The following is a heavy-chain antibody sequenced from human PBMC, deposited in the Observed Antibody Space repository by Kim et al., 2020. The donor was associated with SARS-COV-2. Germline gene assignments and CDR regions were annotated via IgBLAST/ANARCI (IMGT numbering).Heavy chain of an antibody. J-gene: IGHJ4*02. V-gene: IGHV3-23*01. CDR2: IIGSGDRT. CDR1: GFTFSSIA. D-gene: IGHD7-27*01. Sequence: GGSLRLSCVGSGFTFSSIAMSWVRQAPGQGLEWVSEIIGSGDRTSYADSVKGRFTVSRENSTDAVYLQLNSLRAEDTAVYYCAKGNWGSYDSWGQGNLVT. CDR3: AKGNWGSYDS.